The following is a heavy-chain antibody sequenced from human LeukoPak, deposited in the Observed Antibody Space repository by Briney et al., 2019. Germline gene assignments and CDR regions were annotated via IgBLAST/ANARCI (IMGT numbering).Heavy chain of an antibody. CDR1: GDSISSGDYS. D-gene: IGHD3-22*01. CDR2: IYNSGTT. Sequence: SQTLSLTCAVSGDSISSGDYSWSWIRQPPGKGLEWIGYIYNSGTTNYNPSLKSRVTISVDTSKNQFPLKLSSVTAADTAIYYCARNGDDSSDYYYFDYWGQGTLVTVSS. V-gene: IGHV4-30-4*07. CDR3: ARNGDDSSDYYYFDY. J-gene: IGHJ4*02.